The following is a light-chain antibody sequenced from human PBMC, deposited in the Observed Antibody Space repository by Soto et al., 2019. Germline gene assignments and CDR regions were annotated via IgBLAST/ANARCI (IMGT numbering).Light chain of an antibody. Sequence: EIVLTQSPSTLSLSPGERATLSCRASQSVSSFLAWYQQKPGQAPRLLIYDASNRATGIPARFSGSGSGTDFPLTISRLAPEDFAVYYWQQRSNWPQTFGGGTKVEIK. V-gene: IGKV3-11*01. CDR3: QQRSNWPQT. CDR1: QSVSSF. CDR2: DAS. J-gene: IGKJ4*01.